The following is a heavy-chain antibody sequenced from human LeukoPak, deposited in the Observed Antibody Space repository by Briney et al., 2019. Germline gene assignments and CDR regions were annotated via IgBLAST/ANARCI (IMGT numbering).Heavy chain of an antibody. CDR2: INHSGST. CDR1: GFTFSDYY. CDR3: ARNKFRANIAAAGT. V-gene: IGHV4-34*01. Sequence: GSLRLSCAASGFTFSDYYMSWIRQPPGKGLEWIGEINHSGSTNYNPSLKSRVTISVDTSKNQFSLKLSSVTAADTAVYYCARNKFRANIAAAGTWGQGTLVTVSS. J-gene: IGHJ5*02. D-gene: IGHD6-13*01.